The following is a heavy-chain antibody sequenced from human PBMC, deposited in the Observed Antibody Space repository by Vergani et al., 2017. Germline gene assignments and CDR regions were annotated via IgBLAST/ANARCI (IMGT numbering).Heavy chain of an antibody. CDR2: IDYSGST. V-gene: IGHV4-59*01. CDR3: ARDPRLVL. D-gene: IGHD6-13*01. J-gene: IGHJ4*02. Sequence: QVQLQESGPGLVKPSETLSLTCTVSGGSISSYYWSWIRQPPGKGLEWIGYIDYSGSTNYNPSLKSRVTISVDTSKNQFSLKLSSVTAADTAVYYCARDPRLVLWGQGTLVTVSS. CDR1: GGSISSYY.